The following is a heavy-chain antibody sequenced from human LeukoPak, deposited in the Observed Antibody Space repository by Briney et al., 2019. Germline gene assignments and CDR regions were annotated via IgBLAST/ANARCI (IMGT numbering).Heavy chain of an antibody. CDR2: INYSGST. D-gene: IGHD2-2*01. J-gene: IGHJ6*02. V-gene: IGHV4-34*01. CDR3: ARHSVKSHCTDTTCYRNYFGLDV. CDR1: GGSFSDSY. Sequence: PSETLSLTCAVYGGSFSDSYWSWIRQPPGKGLEWIGEINYSGSTNYYPSLKSRLTISLDTSKNQFSLKVRSVTAADTAVYYCARHSVKSHCTDTTCYRNYFGLDVWGQGTTVTVSS.